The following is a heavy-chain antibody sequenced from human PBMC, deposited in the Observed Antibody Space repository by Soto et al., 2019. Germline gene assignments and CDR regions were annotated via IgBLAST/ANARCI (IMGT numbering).Heavy chain of an antibody. D-gene: IGHD3-22*01. CDR3: ARDFWVRNYCYGMDV. J-gene: IGHJ6*02. V-gene: IGHV4-59*01. CDR2: VYDSGTT. Sequence: QVQLQESGPGLVKPSETLSLTCTVSGGSISSYYWTWIRQPPGKGLEWIGYVYDSGTTNYNPSLRSRVTISVDTSNNQFSLRLSSVTAADTAVYYCARDFWVRNYCYGMDVWGQGTTVTVSS. CDR1: GGSISSYY.